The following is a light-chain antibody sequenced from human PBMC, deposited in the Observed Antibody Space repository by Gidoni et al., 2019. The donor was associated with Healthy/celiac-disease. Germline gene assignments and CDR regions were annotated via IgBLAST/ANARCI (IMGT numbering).Light chain of an antibody. V-gene: IGKV3-11*01. Sequence: EIVLTQSPATLSLSPGERATLSCRASQSVSSYLSWYQQKPGQATRLLIYDASNRATGIPARFSGSGSGTDFTLTISSLEPEDFAVYYCQQRSNWYTFGQGTKLEIK. CDR1: QSVSSY. J-gene: IGKJ2*01. CDR2: DAS. CDR3: QQRSNWYT.